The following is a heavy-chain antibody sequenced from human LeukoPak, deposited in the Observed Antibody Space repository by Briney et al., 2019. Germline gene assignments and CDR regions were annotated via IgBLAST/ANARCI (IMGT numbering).Heavy chain of an antibody. Sequence: SGTLSLTCTVSGGSISGYYWSCIRQPPGKGLEGIGDIYYSGSTNYNPSLKSRVTISVDTSKNQFSLKLSSVTVADTAVYYCARYCSGHSCLDYWGQGTLVTVSS. CDR3: ARYCSGHSCLDY. D-gene: IGHD2-15*01. CDR2: IYYSGST. V-gene: IGHV4-59*01. J-gene: IGHJ4*02. CDR1: GGSISGYY.